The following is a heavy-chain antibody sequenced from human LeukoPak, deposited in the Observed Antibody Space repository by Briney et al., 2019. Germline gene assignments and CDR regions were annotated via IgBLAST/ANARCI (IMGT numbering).Heavy chain of an antibody. J-gene: IGHJ4*02. D-gene: IGHD6-13*01. Sequence: GGSLRLSCAASGFTFSSYAMGWVRQAPGKGLEWVSAIGDSGDSTYYADLVKGRFTISKDNSKNSLYLQMDSLRAEDTAVYYCAKDSSSWYFDYWGQGTLVTVSS. CDR3: AKDSSSWYFDY. CDR2: IGDSGDST. V-gene: IGHV3-23*01. CDR1: GFTFSSYA.